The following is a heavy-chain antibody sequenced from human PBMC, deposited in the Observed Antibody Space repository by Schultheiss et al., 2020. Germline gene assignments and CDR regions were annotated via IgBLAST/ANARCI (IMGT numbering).Heavy chain of an antibody. CDR2: IYYSGST. D-gene: IGHD5-18*01. CDR1: GGSFSGYY. J-gene: IGHJ4*02. V-gene: IGHV4-59*01. CDR3: ARDQSGYSYGFYY. Sequence: SETLSLTCAVYGGSFSGYYWSWIRQPPGKGLEWIGYIYYSGSTNYNPSLKSRVTISVDTSKNQFSLKLSSVTAADTAVYYCARDQSGYSYGFYYWGQGTLVTVSS.